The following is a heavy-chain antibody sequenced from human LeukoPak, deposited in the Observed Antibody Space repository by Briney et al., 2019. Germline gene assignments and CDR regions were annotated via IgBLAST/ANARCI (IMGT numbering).Heavy chain of an antibody. CDR1: GFTFSSYS. D-gene: IGHD3-16*02. J-gene: IGHJ4*02. Sequence: GGSLRLSCAASGFTFSSYSMSWVRQAPGKGLEWVGRIKGKTDGGTTDYAAPVKGRFTISRDDSKNTLYLQMNSLKTEDTAVYYCTTDYYDYVWGSYRQYYFDYWGQGTLVTVSS. CDR2: IKGKTDGGTT. CDR3: TTDYYDYVWGSYRQYYFDY. V-gene: IGHV3-15*01.